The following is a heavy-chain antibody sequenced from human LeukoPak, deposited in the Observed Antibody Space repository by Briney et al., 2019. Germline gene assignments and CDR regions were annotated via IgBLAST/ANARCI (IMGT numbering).Heavy chain of an antibody. J-gene: IGHJ4*02. D-gene: IGHD6-19*01. CDR2: IGTAGDT. CDR1: GFTFSSYD. Sequence: PGGSLRLSCAASGFTFSSYDMHWVRQATGKGLEWFSAIGTAGDTYYPGSVKGRFTISRENAKNSLYLQMNSLRAGDTAVYYCARRSSGWNGEYYFDYWGQGTLVTVSS. CDR3: ARRSSGWNGEYYFDY. V-gene: IGHV3-13*01.